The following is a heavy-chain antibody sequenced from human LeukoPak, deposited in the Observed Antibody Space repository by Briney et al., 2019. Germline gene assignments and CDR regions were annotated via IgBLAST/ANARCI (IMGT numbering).Heavy chain of an antibody. CDR1: GFTFSNYW. CDR2: IKQDGSEK. D-gene: IGHD3-22*01. Sequence: GGSLRLSCAASGFTFSNYWMSWVRQAPGKGLEWVANIKQDGSEKYCVDSVKGRFTISRDNAKNSLYLQMNSLRAEDTAVYYCARDIPNGEPSITMIGGAFDIWGQGTMVTVSS. J-gene: IGHJ3*02. CDR3: ARDIPNGEPSITMIGGAFDI. V-gene: IGHV3-7*03.